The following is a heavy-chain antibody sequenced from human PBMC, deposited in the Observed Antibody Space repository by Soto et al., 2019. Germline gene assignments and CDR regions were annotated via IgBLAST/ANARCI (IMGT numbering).Heavy chain of an antibody. Sequence: GGSLRLSCAASGFTFSSYAMSWVRQAPGKGLEWVSAISGSGGSTYYADSVKGRFTISRDTSKNTLYLQMNSLRAEDTAVYYCGGRVGAKNDGMAVWGRGTTVTVSS. CDR3: GGRVGAKNDGMAV. CDR2: ISGSGGST. V-gene: IGHV3-23*01. J-gene: IGHJ6*02. D-gene: IGHD1-26*01. CDR1: GFTFSSYA.